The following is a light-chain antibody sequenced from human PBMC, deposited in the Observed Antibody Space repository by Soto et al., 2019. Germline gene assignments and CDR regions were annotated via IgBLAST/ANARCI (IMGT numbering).Light chain of an antibody. CDR3: QQYGSSPGT. CDR2: GAS. V-gene: IGKV3-20*01. CDR1: QSVNNSY. J-gene: IGKJ3*01. Sequence: EIVLTQSPGTLSLSPGERATLSCRASQSVNNSYLAWYQQKPGQAPRLLIYGASSRATGIPDKFSGSGSGTDFTLTISRLEPEDFAVYYCQQYGSSPGTFGHGTKVDIK.